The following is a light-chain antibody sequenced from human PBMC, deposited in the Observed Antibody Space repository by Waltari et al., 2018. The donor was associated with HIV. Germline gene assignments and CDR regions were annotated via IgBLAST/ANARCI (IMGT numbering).Light chain of an antibody. Sequence: QSALTQPASVSGSPGQSITIPRTGTSTDVGTSNLVSWYQQYPGKTPKLLIDEVPKRRSGASTRFSASKSGNTASLTISGLRAEDEADYYCYSYSDTSSSYVFGTGTKVTVL. CDR2: EVP. CDR3: YSYSDTSSSYV. V-gene: IGLV2-23*02. CDR1: STDVGTSNL. J-gene: IGLJ1*01.